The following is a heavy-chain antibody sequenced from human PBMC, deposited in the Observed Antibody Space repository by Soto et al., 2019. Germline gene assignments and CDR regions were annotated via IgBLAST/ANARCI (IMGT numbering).Heavy chain of an antibody. CDR1: GGSISSGGYY. CDR2: RYYSGST. Sequence: SETLSLTCTVSGGSISSGGYYWNWIRQHPGRGLEWIGYRYYSGSTQYNPSLRSRVTISVDTSKNQFSLRLRSVTAADTAVYFCARGRRLSEWSGPCDYWGQATLVTVSS. J-gene: IGHJ4*02. V-gene: IGHV4-31*03. D-gene: IGHD3-3*01. CDR3: ARGRRLSEWSGPCDY.